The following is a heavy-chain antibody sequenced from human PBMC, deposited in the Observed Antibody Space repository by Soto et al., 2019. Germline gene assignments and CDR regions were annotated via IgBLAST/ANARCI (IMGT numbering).Heavy chain of an antibody. D-gene: IGHD2-21*02. CDR2: IIPIFGTA. CDR3: ARAELHCGGDCYPAPSRTSPLEYWYFDL. CDR1: GGTFSSYA. Sequence: SVKVSCKASGGTFSSYAISWVRQAPGQGLEWMGGIIPIFGTANYAQKFQGRVTITADESTSTAYMELSSLRSEDTAVYYCARAELHCGGDCYPAPSRTSPLEYWYFDLWGRGTLVTFTS. V-gene: IGHV1-69*13. J-gene: IGHJ2*01.